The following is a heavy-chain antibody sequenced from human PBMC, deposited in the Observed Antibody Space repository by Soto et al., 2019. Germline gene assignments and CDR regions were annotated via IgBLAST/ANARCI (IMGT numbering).Heavy chain of an antibody. D-gene: IGHD1-26*01. Sequence: LRLSCAVSGFTFSNYAINWVRQAPGKGLEWVSGISAGGSSAFYADSVKGRFTISRDNAMNTLYLHMNSLRAEDTAVYYCAKVYYSGTFPGAFDIWGQGTMVTV. CDR2: ISAGGSSA. CDR3: AKVYYSGTFPGAFDI. J-gene: IGHJ3*02. CDR1: GFTFSNYA. V-gene: IGHV3-23*01.